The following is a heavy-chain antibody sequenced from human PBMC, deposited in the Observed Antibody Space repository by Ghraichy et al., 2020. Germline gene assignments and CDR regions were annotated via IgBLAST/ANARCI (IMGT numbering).Heavy chain of an antibody. D-gene: IGHD3-10*01. J-gene: IGHJ5*02. CDR3: ARDYYGLGNS. Sequence: LTCAASGFTFSNYWMHWFRQAPGKGLEWVSRISSDGTNTIYTDSVKGRFTISRDSAKNTLYLQMNSLRAEDTAVYYCARDYYGLGNSWGQGTLVTVSS. CDR2: ISSDGTNT. CDR1: GFTFSNYW. V-gene: IGHV3-74*01.